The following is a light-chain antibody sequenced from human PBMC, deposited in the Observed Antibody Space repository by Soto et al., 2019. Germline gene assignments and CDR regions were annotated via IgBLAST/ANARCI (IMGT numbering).Light chain of an antibody. Sequence: DIQMTQSPSTLSASVGDRVTITCRASQFVSTWLAWFQQKPGRAPKLLIYKASTLQSGVPSMFSGSGSETEFTLTISSLQPDDFATYYCQQYNTYPWTFGQGTRVEI. J-gene: IGKJ1*01. CDR3: QQYNTYPWT. CDR2: KAS. CDR1: QFVSTW. V-gene: IGKV1-5*03.